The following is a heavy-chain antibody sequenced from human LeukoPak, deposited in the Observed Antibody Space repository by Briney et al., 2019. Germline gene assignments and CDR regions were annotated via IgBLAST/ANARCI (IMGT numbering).Heavy chain of an antibody. CDR3: AKILSGTYSFDL. V-gene: IGHV3-23*01. Sequence: PGGSLRLSCTASGYTFSTYPMTWVRQAPGQGLEWVSAISGNSVTIYYADSVKGRFTISRDNSNNTLYLQMYSLRAEDTAVYYCAKILSGTYSFDLWGQGTLVTVSS. J-gene: IGHJ4*02. D-gene: IGHD1-26*01. CDR1: GYTFSTYP. CDR2: ISGNSVTI.